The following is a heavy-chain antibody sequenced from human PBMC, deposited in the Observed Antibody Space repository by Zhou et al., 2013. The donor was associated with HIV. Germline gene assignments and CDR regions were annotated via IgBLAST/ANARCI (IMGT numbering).Heavy chain of an antibody. CDR1: GYTFTSYD. D-gene: IGHD6-19*01. CDR3: ARLAVAGVDY. CDR2: TNPNSGNT. V-gene: IGHV1-8*03. J-gene: IGHJ4*02. Sequence: QVQLVQSDSEVKKPGASVKVSCKASGYTFTSYDIGWVRQATGQGLEWMGWTNPNSGNTGYAQKFQGRVTITRNTSISTAYMELRSLRSDDTAVYYCARLAVAGVDYWGQGTLVTVSS.